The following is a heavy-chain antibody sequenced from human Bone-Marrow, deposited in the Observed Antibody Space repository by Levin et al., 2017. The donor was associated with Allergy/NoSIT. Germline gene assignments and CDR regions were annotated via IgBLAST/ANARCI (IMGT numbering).Heavy chain of an antibody. CDR3: TLPPYMSAWYGGGY. CDR1: GFTFSDYY. Sequence: GGSLRLSCAASGFTFSDYYMSWIRQAPGKGLEWLSYITSSGTTIYYADSVKGRFTISRDNAKNSVFLQMNSLRADDTAVYYCTLPPYMSAWYGGGYWGQGTLVTVSS. J-gene: IGHJ4*02. D-gene: IGHD6-19*01. CDR2: ITSSGTTI. V-gene: IGHV3-11*01.